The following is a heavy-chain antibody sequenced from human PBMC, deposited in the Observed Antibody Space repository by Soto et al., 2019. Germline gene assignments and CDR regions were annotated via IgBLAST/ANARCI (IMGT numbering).Heavy chain of an antibody. V-gene: IGHV3-21*01. CDR3: ARESEDLTSNFDY. Sequence: GGSLRLSCAASGFTFTRYSMNWVRQAPGKGLEWVSSISSTTNYIYYGDSMKGRFTISRDNAKKSLYLEMNSLRAEDTAVYYCARESEDLTSNFDYWGQGTLVTVSS. CDR2: ISSTTNYI. CDR1: GFTFTRYS. J-gene: IGHJ4*02.